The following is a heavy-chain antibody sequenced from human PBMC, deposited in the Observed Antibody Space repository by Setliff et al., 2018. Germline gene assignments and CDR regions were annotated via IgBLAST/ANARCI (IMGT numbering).Heavy chain of an antibody. Sequence: ASVKVSCKASGGTFKSHAFSWVRQAPGQGLEWMGGTFPMFDRPKYEQKFQDRVKITADESTNTVYMELSSLRSDDTAVYYCARELRSPYWHLDSWGQGTPVTAPQ. J-gene: IGHJ5*01. CDR1: GGTFKSHA. CDR3: ARELRSPYWHLDS. CDR2: TFPMFDRP. V-gene: IGHV1-69*13. D-gene: IGHD3-16*01.